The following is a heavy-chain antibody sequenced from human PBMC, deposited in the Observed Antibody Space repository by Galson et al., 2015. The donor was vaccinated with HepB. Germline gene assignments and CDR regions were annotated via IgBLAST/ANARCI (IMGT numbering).Heavy chain of an antibody. Sequence: SLRLSCAASGFTVSTNYLSWVRQAPGKGLEWVSVIYSGGTTYYADSVKGRFTLSRDNSKNTLFLQMNSLRTEDTAVYYCARGYTSGDYWCQGTLVTASS. J-gene: IGHJ4*02. D-gene: IGHD5-18*01. CDR2: IYSGGTT. CDR3: ARGYTSGDY. V-gene: IGHV3-53*01. CDR1: GFTVSTNY.